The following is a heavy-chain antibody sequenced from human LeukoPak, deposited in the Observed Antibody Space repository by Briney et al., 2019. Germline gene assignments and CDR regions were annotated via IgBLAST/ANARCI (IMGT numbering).Heavy chain of an antibody. CDR2: ISYDGSNK. D-gene: IGHD5-18*01. V-gene: IGHV3-30*18. CDR1: GFTFSSYG. J-gene: IGHJ4*02. CDR3: AKVRDTAMAADY. Sequence: GGSLRLSCAASGFTFSSYGMHWVRQAPGKGLEWVAVISYDGSNKYYADSVKGRFTISRDNSKNTLYLQMNSLRAEDTAVYYCAKVRDTAMAADYWGQGTLVTVSS.